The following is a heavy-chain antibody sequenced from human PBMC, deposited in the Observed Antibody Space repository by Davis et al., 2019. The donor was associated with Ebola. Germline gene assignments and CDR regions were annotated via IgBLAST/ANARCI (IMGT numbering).Heavy chain of an antibody. CDR1: GYTFTSND. CDR2: MSPNSGNT. J-gene: IGHJ6*02. CDR3: AREGIAAAGRPTYYYYGMDV. V-gene: IGHV1-8*01. D-gene: IGHD6-13*01. Sequence: AASVKVSCKASGYTFTSNDINWVRQATGQGLEWMGWMSPNSGNTGYASKFQGRVTMTRNNSISTAYMELSSLGSEDTAVYYCAREGIAAAGRPTYYYYGMDVWGQGTTVTVSS.